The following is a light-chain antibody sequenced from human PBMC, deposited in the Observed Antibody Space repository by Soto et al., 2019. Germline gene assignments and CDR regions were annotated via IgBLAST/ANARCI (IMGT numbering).Light chain of an antibody. CDR3: CSYSGNTLSPYV. J-gene: IGLJ1*01. CDR2: EST. CDR1: SSDIGNYNL. V-gene: IGLV2-23*01. Sequence: QSVLTQPASVSGSPGQSITISCTGTSSDIGNYNLVSWYQQHPGKAPKVTIYESTKRPSGVSNRFSGSKSGNTASLRFFGLQAEDEADYYCCSYSGNTLSPYVFGTGTKVTVL.